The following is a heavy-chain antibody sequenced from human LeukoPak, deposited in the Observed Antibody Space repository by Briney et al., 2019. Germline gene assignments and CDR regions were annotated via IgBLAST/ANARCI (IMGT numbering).Heavy chain of an antibody. CDR2: INPNSGGT. D-gene: IGHD6-19*01. J-gene: IGHJ5*02. CDR3: ARDTRKRWLVGGGNWFDP. CDR1: GYTFTGYY. Sequence: ASVKVSCKASGYTFTGYYMHWVRQAPGQGLEWMGWINPNSGGTNYAQKFQGRVTMTRDTSISTAYMELSRLRSDDTAVYYCARDTRKRWLVGGGNWFDPWGQGTLVTVSS. V-gene: IGHV1-2*02.